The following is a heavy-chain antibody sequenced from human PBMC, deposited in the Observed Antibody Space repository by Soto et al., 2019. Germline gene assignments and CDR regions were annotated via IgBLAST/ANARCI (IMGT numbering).Heavy chain of an antibody. CDR3: ARDGHYDFWSGYGRDYYYGMDV. J-gene: IGHJ6*02. CDR2: IWYDGSNK. CDR1: GFTFSSYG. V-gene: IGHV3-33*01. D-gene: IGHD3-3*01. Sequence: PGGSLRLSCAASGFTFSSYGMHWVRQAPGKGLEWVAVIWYDGSNKYYADSVKGRFTISRDNSMNTLYLQMNSLRAEDTAVYYCARDGHYDFWSGYGRDYYYGMDVWGQGTTVTAP.